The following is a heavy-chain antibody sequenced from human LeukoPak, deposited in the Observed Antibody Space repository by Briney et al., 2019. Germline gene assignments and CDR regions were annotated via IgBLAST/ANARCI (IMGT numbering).Heavy chain of an antibody. CDR1: GFTFSSYS. CDR3: AREGLYYYDSSIDY. V-gene: IGHV3-21*01. Sequence: GGSLRLSCAASGFTFSSYSMNWVRQAPGKGLEWVSSISSSSSYIYYADSVKGRFTLSRDNAKNSLYLQMNSLRAEETAVYYCAREGLYYYDSSIDYWGQGTLVTVSS. CDR2: ISSSSSYI. J-gene: IGHJ4*02. D-gene: IGHD3-22*01.